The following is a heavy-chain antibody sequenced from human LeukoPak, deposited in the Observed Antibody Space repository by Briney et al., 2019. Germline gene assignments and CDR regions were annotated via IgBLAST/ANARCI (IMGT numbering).Heavy chain of an antibody. J-gene: IGHJ1*01. Sequence: GGSLRLSCAASGFTFTNAWMSWVRQAPGKGLEWVGRIKSKTDGGTTDYAAPVKGRFTISRDDSKDTLYLQMNSLKTEDTAVYYCTTGYYYDSSGYYSWGQGTLVTVSS. CDR3: TTGYYYDSSGYYS. CDR1: GFTFTNAW. CDR2: IKSKTDGGTT. V-gene: IGHV3-15*01. D-gene: IGHD3-22*01.